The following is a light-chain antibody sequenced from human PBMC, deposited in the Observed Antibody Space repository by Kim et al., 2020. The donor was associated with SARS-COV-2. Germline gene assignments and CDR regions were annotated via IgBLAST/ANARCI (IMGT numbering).Light chain of an antibody. CDR2: LNSDGSN. V-gene: IGLV4-69*01. CDR1: SGHSSDA. CDR3: QTWGTGIRV. Sequence: ASVKLTGRLSSGHSSDASEWHQQQQEKGPRYLMKLNSDGSNRKGDGIADRFSGSSAEAERYLTISSLQSEDEADYCCQTWGTGIRVFGGGTQLTVL. J-gene: IGLJ3*02.